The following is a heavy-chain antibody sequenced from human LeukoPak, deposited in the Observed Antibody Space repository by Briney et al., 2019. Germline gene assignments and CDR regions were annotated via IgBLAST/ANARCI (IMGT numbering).Heavy chain of an antibody. CDR1: GFTFSSYS. D-gene: IGHD3-22*01. V-gene: IGHV3-21*01. Sequence: GGSLRLSCAASGFTFSSYSMNWVRQAPGKGLEWVSSISSSSSYIYYADSVKGRFTISRDNAKNSLYLQMNSLRAEDTAVYYCARDRDDYYDSSGYLSDAFDIWGQGTMVTVSS. CDR2: ISSSSSYI. J-gene: IGHJ3*02. CDR3: ARDRDDYYDSSGYLSDAFDI.